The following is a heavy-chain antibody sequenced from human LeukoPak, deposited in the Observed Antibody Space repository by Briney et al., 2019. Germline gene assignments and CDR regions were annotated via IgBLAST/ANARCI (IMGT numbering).Heavy chain of an antibody. CDR2: IHHSGST. V-gene: IGHV4-31*03. CDR3: ASGNGYYYRYFDN. D-gene: IGHD3-10*01. Sequence: LQTLSLTCTVSGGSISSSGYYWTWIRQLPGTGLEWIGYIHHSGSTDYNPSLRSRVTISGDTSKNQFSLKLNSVTAADTAVYYCASGNGYYYRYFDNWGQGTLLTVSS. CDR1: GGSISSSGYY. J-gene: IGHJ4*02.